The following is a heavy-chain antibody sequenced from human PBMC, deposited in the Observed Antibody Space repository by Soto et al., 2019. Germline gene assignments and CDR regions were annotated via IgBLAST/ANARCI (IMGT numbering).Heavy chain of an antibody. J-gene: IGHJ4*02. Sequence: EVQMVESGGGLVQPGWSLRLSCAASGFTFSGHDMHWVRQATGKGLEWVSGIGSAGDTYYPGSVKGRVTVSRENAKNSLYLQMNSLRVEDTAVYYCARASAGLDYWGQGALVTVSS. CDR1: GFTFSGHD. V-gene: IGHV3-13*01. D-gene: IGHD1-1*01. CDR3: ARASAGLDY. CDR2: IGSAGDT.